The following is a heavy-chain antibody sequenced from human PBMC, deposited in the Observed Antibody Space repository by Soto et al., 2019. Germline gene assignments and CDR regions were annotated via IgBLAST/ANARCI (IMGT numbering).Heavy chain of an antibody. CDR3: AKGGQSFDY. J-gene: IGHJ4*02. V-gene: IGHV3-23*01. CDR1: GFTFASYA. CDR2: IGGGGST. Sequence: EVQLLESGGDLVQPGGSLRLSCAASGFTFASYAMTWVRQAPGQGLEWVSTIGGGGSTYYADSVKGRFTISRDNSKNTLNLQMNSLRADDTAVYYCAKGGQSFDYWGQGTLVTVSS.